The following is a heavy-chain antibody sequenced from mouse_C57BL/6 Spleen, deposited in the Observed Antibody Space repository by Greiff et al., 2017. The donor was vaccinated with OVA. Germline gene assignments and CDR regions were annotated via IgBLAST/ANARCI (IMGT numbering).Heavy chain of an antibody. D-gene: IGHD2-5*01. CDR1: GFSLTGYG. V-gene: IGHV2-6*01. Sequence: QVQLKQSGPGLVAPSQSLSITCTVSGFSLTGYGVDWVRQSPGKGLEWLGVIWGVGSTNYNSALKSRLSISKDNSKSQVFLKMNSLQTDDTAMYCCARESNDYATDYWGQGTPVTVSS. J-gene: IGHJ4*01. CDR3: ARESNDYATDY. CDR2: IWGVGST.